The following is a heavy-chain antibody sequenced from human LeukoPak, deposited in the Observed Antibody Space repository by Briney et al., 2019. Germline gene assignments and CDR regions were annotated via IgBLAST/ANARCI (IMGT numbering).Heavy chain of an antibody. CDR3: ARGDSGMYSSGWSYYMDV. V-gene: IGHV6-1*01. Sequence: SQTLSLTCAISGDSVSSNSAAWNWIRQSPSRGLEWLGRTYYRSKWYNDYAVSVKSRITINPDTSKNQFSLQLNSVTPEDTAVYYCARGDSGMYSSGWSYYMDVWGKGTTVTVSS. CDR1: GDSVSSNSAA. D-gene: IGHD6-19*01. J-gene: IGHJ6*03. CDR2: TYYRSKWYN.